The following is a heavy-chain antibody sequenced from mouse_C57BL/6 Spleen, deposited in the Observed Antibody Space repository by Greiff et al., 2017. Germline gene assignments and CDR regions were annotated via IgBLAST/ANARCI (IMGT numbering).Heavy chain of an antibody. V-gene: IGHV1-72*01. D-gene: IGHD1-1*01. CDR2: IAPNSGGT. CDR3: ARGYYYGSSYVDY. Sequence: VQLQQPGAELVKPGASVKLSCKASGYTFTSYWMHWVKPRPGRGLEWIGRIAPNSGGTKYNEKVKSKATLTVDKPSSKAYRQLSSLTSEDSAVYYCARGYYYGSSYVDYWGQGTTLTVSS. J-gene: IGHJ2*01. CDR1: GYTFTSYW.